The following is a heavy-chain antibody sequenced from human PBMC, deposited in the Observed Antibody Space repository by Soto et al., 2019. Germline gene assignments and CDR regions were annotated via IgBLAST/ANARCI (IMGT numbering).Heavy chain of an antibody. D-gene: IGHD1-20*01. V-gene: IGHV3-30*04. J-gene: IGHJ4*02. CDR3: AGGTPIISGTTGGY. CDR2: ISSDGKNK. Sequence: QVQLVESGGGVVQPGTSLRLSCEGSGITLSNYAMHWVRQGPGKGLEWVAVISSDGKNKYYAGSVKGRSSISRDTSKNAMYLQVNSLRTEDTAVYYCAGGTPIISGTTGGYWGQGTLVTVSS. CDR1: GITLSNYA.